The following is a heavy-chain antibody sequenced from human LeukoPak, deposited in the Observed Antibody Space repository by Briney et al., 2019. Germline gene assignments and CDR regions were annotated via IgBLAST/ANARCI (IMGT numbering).Heavy chain of an antibody. CDR1: GYTFTGYY. J-gene: IGHJ4*02. CDR3: ARSQWLIDASIDY. D-gene: IGHD6-19*01. CDR2: INPNSGVT. Sequence: ASVKVSCKASGYTFTGYYMHWVRQAPGQGLEWMGWINPNSGVTKYAQKFQGRVTMTRDTSISTAYMELSRLRSDDTAVYYCARSQWLIDASIDYWGQGTLVTVSS. V-gene: IGHV1-2*02.